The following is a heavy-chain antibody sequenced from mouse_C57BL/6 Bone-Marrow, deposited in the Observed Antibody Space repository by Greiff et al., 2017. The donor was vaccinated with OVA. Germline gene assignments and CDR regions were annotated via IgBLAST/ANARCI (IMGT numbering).Heavy chain of an antibody. CDR3: ARGDYDDRYYFDY. CDR1: GFTFSDYG. CDR2: ISSGSSTI. Sequence: DVMLVESGGGLVKPGGSLKLSCAASGFTFSDYGMHWVRQAPEKGLEWVAYISSGSSTIYYADTVKGRFTISRDNAKNTLFLQMTSLRSEDTAMYYCARGDYDDRYYFDYWGQGTTLTVSS. D-gene: IGHD2-4*01. J-gene: IGHJ2*01. V-gene: IGHV5-17*01.